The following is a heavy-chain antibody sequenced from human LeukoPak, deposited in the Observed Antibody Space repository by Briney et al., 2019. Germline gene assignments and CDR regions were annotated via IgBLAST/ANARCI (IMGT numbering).Heavy chain of an antibody. V-gene: IGHV3-48*01. D-gene: IGHD6-19*01. Sequence: GGSLRLSCAASGFIFSDDSINWVRQAPGKGLEWVSYISSSGSAMYYAGSVKGRFTVSRDNAKRSLYLQMNSLRAEDTAVYYCARDQGPRVAVDFDYWGQGTLVTVSS. CDR3: ARDQGPRVAVDFDY. CDR1: GFIFSDDS. J-gene: IGHJ4*02. CDR2: ISSSGSAM.